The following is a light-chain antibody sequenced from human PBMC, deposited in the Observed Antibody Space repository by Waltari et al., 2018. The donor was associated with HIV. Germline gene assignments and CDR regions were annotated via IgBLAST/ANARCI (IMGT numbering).Light chain of an antibody. CDR1: QGIRNG. J-gene: IGKJ1*01. V-gene: IGKV1-27*01. CDR3: QNYDTAPRT. CDR2: AAS. Sequence: DIQMTQSPSSLSASVGDRVTITCRASQGIRNGLAWYHQKPGKVPKLLIYAASTFQSGVPSRFSVSGSGTDFTLTISSLQPEDVASYYCQNYDTAPRTFGQGTKVEIK.